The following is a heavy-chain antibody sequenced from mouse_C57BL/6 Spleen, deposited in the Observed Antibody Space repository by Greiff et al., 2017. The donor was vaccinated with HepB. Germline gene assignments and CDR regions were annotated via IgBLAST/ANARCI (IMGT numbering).Heavy chain of an antibody. J-gene: IGHJ4*01. V-gene: IGHV5-4*01. Sequence: EVHLVESGGGLVKPGGSLKLSCAASGFTFSSYAMSWVRQTPEKRLEWVATISDGGSYTYYPDNVKGRFTISRDNAKNNLYLQMSHLKSEDTAMYYCAREGGSRKMDYWGQGTSVTVSS. D-gene: IGHD1-1*01. CDR2: ISDGGSYT. CDR1: GFTFSSYA. CDR3: AREGGSRKMDY.